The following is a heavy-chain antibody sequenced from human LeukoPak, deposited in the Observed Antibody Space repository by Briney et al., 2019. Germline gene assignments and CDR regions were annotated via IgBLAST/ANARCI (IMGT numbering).Heavy chain of an antibody. V-gene: IGHV3-7*03. J-gene: IGHJ6*02. CDR1: GFTFSSYW. CDR3: ARDPGNYVFYYYYGMDV. CDR2: IKQDGSEK. D-gene: IGHD4-11*01. Sequence: GGSLRLSCAASGFTFSSYWMSWVRQAPGKGLERVANIKQDGSEKYYVDSVKGRFTISRDNAKNSLYLQMNSLRAEDTAVYYCARDPGNYVFYYYYGMDVWGQGTTVTVSS.